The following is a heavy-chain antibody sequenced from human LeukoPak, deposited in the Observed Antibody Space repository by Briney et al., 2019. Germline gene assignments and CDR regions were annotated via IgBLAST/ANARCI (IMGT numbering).Heavy chain of an antibody. CDR2: IRYDGSNK. CDR1: GFTFSSYG. J-gene: IGHJ4*02. CDR3: ARDYYYGSGSYYSPGY. V-gene: IGHV3-30*02. Sequence: GGSLRLSCAASGFTFSSYGMHWVRQAPGKGLEWVAFIRYDGSNKYYADSVKGRFTISRDNSKNTLYLQMNSLRAEDTAVYYCARDYYYGSGSYYSPGYWGQGTLVTVSS. D-gene: IGHD3-10*01.